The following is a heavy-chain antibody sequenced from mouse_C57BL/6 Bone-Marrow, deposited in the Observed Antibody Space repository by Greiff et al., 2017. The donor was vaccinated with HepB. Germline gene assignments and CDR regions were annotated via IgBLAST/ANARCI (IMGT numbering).Heavy chain of an antibody. CDR2: IRLKSDNYAT. CDR1: GFTFSNYW. D-gene: IGHD2-3*01. J-gene: IGHJ3*01. V-gene: IGHV6-3*01. Sequence: EVQLQQSGGGLVQPGGSMKLSCVASGFTFSNYWMNWVRQSPEKGLEWVAQIRLKSDNYATHYAESVKGRFTISRDDSKSSVYLQMNNLRAEDTGIYYCTGEWLLQGGLTYWGQGTLVTVSA. CDR3: TGEWLLQGGLTY.